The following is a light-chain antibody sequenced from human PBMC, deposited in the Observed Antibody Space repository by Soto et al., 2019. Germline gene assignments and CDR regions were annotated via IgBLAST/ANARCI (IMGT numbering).Light chain of an antibody. V-gene: IGKV3-20*01. CDR3: QQYGSSPLFT. CDR1: QSVRSN. CDR2: GAS. Sequence: EIVVTQSPATLSVSPGDRATLSCRANQSVRSNLAWYQQRPGQAPRLLIYGASTRAAGVPDRFSGSGSGTDFTLTISRLEPEDFAVYYCQQYGSSPLFTFGPGTKVDIK. J-gene: IGKJ3*01.